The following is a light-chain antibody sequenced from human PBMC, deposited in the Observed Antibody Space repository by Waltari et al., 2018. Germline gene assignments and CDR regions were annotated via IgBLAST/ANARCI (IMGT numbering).Light chain of an antibody. CDR3: QQYDSFWS. V-gene: IGKV1-5*03. CDR1: QTSISW. CDR2: RAT. Sequence: DIQMTQSPSTLSASIGDRVTITCRASQTSISWLAWYQQKPGQAPRLLIYRATALETGVPSRFSGTGSGTEFTLTINGLQPDDSATYFCQQYDSFWSFGQGTKGEVK. J-gene: IGKJ1*01.